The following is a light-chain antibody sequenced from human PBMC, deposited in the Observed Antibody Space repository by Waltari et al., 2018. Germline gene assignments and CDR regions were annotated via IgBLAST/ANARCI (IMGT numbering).Light chain of an antibody. CDR2: GNN. CDR1: SPNIGAGSG. Sequence: QSVLAQPPSVSGAPGQRVTIPCTGSSPNIGAGSGVHWYQQLPATAPKLLIYGNNNRPSGVPDRFSGSKSGTSASLAITGLQAEDEASYYCQSYDTNLVVFGGGTKLTVL. J-gene: IGLJ2*01. V-gene: IGLV1-40*01. CDR3: QSYDTNLVV.